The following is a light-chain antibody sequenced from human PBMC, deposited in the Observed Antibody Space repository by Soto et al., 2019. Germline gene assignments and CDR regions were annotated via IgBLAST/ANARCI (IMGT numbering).Light chain of an antibody. CDR3: QHYNSYPWT. Sequence: DIQMTQSPSTLSASVGDRVTITCRASQSISSWLAWYQQKPGKAPKLLIYKASSLDSGVPARFSGSGSGTEFTLTISSLQPDDFATYYCQHYNSYPWTFGQGTKVEIK. J-gene: IGKJ1*01. CDR1: QSISSW. V-gene: IGKV1-5*03. CDR2: KAS.